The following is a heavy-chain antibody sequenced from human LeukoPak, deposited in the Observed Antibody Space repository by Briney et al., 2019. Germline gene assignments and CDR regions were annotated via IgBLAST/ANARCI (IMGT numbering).Heavy chain of an antibody. Sequence: KPSETLSLTCTVSGGSISSYYWNWIRQPPGKGLEWIGYIYYSGSTNYNPSLKSRVTISVDTSKNQFSLKLSSVTAADTAVYYCARYSGYYSNAFDIRGQGTMVTVSS. CDR2: IYYSGST. V-gene: IGHV4-59*08. CDR1: GGSISSYY. D-gene: IGHD3-22*01. J-gene: IGHJ3*02. CDR3: ARYSGYYSNAFDI.